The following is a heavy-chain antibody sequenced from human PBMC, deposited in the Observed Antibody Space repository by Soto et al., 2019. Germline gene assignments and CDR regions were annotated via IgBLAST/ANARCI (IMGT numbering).Heavy chain of an antibody. CDR3: ARDPSNSSGNQVHFDS. J-gene: IGHJ4*02. V-gene: IGHV1-3*01. CDR1: GYTLNSYA. Sequence: ASVKVSCKDSGYTLNSYAMHWVRQSKEQRLEWMGWINAGNGNTKYSQKFQGRVTITRDTSASTAYMEMRSLTSDDTAVYYCARDPSNSSGNQVHFDSWGQGTLVTVSS. CDR2: INAGNGNT. D-gene: IGHD3-22*01.